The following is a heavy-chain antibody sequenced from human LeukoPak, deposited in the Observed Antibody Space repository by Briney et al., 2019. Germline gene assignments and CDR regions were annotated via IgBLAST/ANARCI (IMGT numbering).Heavy chain of an antibody. J-gene: IGHJ4*02. D-gene: IGHD3-10*01. V-gene: IGHV1-69*06. CDR3: AKDSKRWKTYYYEAGSCYFDY. Sequence: SVKVSCKASGGTFSSYAISWVRQAPGQGLEWMGGIIPIFGTANYAQKFQGRVTITADKSTSTAYMELSSLRPEDTAVYYCAKDSKRWKTYYYEAGSCYFDYWGQGTRVTVSS. CDR1: GGTFSSYA. CDR2: IIPIFGTA.